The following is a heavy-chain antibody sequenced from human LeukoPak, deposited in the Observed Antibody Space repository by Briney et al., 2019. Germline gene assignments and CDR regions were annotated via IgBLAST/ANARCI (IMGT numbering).Heavy chain of an antibody. D-gene: IGHD7-27*01. V-gene: IGHV1-69*04. CDR2: IIPILGIA. Sequence: SVKVSCKASGGTFSSYAISWVRQAPGQGLEWMGRIIPILGIANYAQKFQGRVTITADKSTSTAYMELSSLRSEDTAVYYCARPLTGENYYYGMDVWGQGTTVTVSS. CDR3: ARPLTGENYYYGMDV. J-gene: IGHJ6*02. CDR1: GGTFSSYA.